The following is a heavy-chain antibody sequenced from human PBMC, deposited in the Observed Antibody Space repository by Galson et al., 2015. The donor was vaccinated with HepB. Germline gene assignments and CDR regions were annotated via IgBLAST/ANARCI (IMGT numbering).Heavy chain of an antibody. CDR3: ASGAGSIDYGVDENYFDY. V-gene: IGHV1-2*04. CDR2: INPNSGGT. J-gene: IGHJ4*02. D-gene: IGHD4-17*01. Sequence: SVKVSCKASGYTFTGYYMYWVRQAPGQGLEWMGWINPNSGGTNYAQKFQGWVTMTRDTSISTAYMELSRLTSDDTAVYYCASGAGSIDYGVDENYFDYWGQGTLVTVSS. CDR1: GYTFTGYY.